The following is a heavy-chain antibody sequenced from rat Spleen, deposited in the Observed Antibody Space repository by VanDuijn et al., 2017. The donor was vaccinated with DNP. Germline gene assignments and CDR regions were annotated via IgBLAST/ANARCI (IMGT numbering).Heavy chain of an antibody. V-gene: IGHV2-43*01. Sequence: QVQLRQSGPGLVQPSQTLSLTCTVSGFSLTNYHVHWVRQPPGKGLEWLGVIWTSGGSASNSLLTSRLSITRDTSKSQFFLEMTSLQTEDAATYFCARHTYVHFFDYWGQGVMVTVSS. D-gene: IGHD2-1*01. CDR2: IWTSGGS. J-gene: IGHJ2*01. CDR1: GFSLTNYH. CDR3: ARHTYVHFFDY.